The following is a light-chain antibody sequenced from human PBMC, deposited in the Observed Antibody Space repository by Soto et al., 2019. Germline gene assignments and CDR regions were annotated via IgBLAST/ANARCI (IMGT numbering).Light chain of an antibody. Sequence: DIQSTPSPSTPSASVGDRVPITRRASQSVRTWLAWYQQQPGKAPSLLIFDASTLHSGVPSRFSGSGSGTDFTLTIRSLQPDDFATDYCQQFAISTTFGQGTKVDI. CDR3: QQFAISTT. V-gene: IGKV1-5*01. CDR2: DAS. J-gene: IGKJ1*01. CDR1: QSVRTW.